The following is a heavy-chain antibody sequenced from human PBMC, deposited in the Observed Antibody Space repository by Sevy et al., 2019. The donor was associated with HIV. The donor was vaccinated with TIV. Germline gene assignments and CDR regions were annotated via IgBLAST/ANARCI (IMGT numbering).Heavy chain of an antibody. D-gene: IGHD3-3*01. CDR3: ARTHGALLRFLEDKWFDP. CDR2: IFDSGST. Sequence: SETLSLTCTVSGGSIRTYYWSWIRQAPGKGLEWIADIFDSGSTDYNSSLKSRVTISADTSKNQLSLKLTSVTAADTAIYYCARTHGALLRFLEDKWFDPWGQGSLVTVSS. CDR1: GGSIRTYY. V-gene: IGHV4-59*01. J-gene: IGHJ5*02.